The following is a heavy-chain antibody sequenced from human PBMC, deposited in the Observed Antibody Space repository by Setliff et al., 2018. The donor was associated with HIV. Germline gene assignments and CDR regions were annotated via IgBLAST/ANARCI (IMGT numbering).Heavy chain of an antibody. CDR1: GDSISRRIYY. V-gene: IGHV4-39*01. CDR3: ASRVYYYDSSGYLREEGFDP. J-gene: IGHJ5*02. Sequence: SETLSLTCTVSGDSISRRIYYWGWIRQPPGKGLEWIGSIYYSGSTYYNPSLKSRVTISVDTSKNQFSLKLSSVTAADAAVYYCASRVYYYDSSGYLREEGFDPWGQGTLVTVSS. D-gene: IGHD3-22*01. CDR2: IYYSGST.